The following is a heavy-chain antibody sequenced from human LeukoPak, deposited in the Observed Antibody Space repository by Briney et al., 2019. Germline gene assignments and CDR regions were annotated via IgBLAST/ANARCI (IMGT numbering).Heavy chain of an antibody. V-gene: IGHV4-59*08. CDR1: GGSMNSNY. J-gene: IGHJ4*02. CDR3: ARSEGYCGGGSCYYFDY. Sequence: SETLSLTCIVSGGSMNSNYWNWIRQPPGKGLEWIGYIYNSGSTDYNPSLKSRVTISVDTSKNQVSLKLSSVTAADTAVYYCARSEGYCGGGSCYYFDYWGQGILVTVSS. D-gene: IGHD2-15*01. CDR2: IYNSGST.